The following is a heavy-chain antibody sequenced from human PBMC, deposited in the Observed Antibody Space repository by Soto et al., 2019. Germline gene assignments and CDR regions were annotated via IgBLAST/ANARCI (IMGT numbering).Heavy chain of an antibody. CDR2: IWYDGSNK. D-gene: IGHD5-18*01. V-gene: IGHV3-33*01. J-gene: IGHJ6*02. Sequence: GGSLRLSCAASGFTFSSYGMHWVRQAPGKGLEWVAVIWYDGSNKYYADSVKGRFTISRDNSKNTLYLQMNSLRAEDMAVYYCARDGGYSYGHNYYYYGMDVWGQGTTVTVS. CDR3: ARDGGYSYGHNYYYYGMDV. CDR1: GFTFSSYG.